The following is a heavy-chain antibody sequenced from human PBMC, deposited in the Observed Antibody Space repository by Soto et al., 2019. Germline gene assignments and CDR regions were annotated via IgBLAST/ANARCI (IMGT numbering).Heavy chain of an antibody. CDR2: INHSGST. CDR1: GGSFSGYY. D-gene: IGHD4-17*01. Sequence: QEQLQQWGAGLLKPSETLSLTCAVYGGSFSGYYWSWIRQPPGKGLEWIGEINHSGSTNYNPSLKSRVTISVDTSKNQFSLKLSSVTAADTAVYYCARVGGRQTTVTYYYYYGIDVWGQGTTVTVSS. V-gene: IGHV4-34*01. J-gene: IGHJ6*02. CDR3: ARVGGRQTTVTYYYYYGIDV.